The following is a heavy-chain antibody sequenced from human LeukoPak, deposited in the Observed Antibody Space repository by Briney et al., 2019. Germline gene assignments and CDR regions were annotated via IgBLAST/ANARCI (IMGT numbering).Heavy chain of an antibody. Sequence: SETLSPTCTVSGGSISSSSYYWGWIRQPPGKGLEWIGSIYYSGSTYYNPSLKSRLTISVDTSKNQFSLKLSSVTAADTALYYCARHVNDFWSGLDYWGQGTLVTVSS. CDR2: IYYSGST. D-gene: IGHD3-3*01. J-gene: IGHJ4*02. CDR3: ARHVNDFWSGLDY. V-gene: IGHV4-39*01. CDR1: GGSISSSSYY.